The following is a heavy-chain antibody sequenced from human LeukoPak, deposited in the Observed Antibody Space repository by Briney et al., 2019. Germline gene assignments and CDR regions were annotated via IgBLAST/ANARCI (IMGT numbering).Heavy chain of an antibody. CDR2: IYPGDSDT. CDR3: ARRMVTRAKDAFDI. CDR1: GYMFTTYW. V-gene: IGHV5-51*01. Sequence: GESLKISCKGSGYMFTTYWIGWVRQMPGKGLEWMGIIYPGDSDTRYSPSFKGQVTMSVDKSVSTAYLQWSSLKASDTAMYYCARRMVTRAKDAFDIWGQGTMVTVSS. J-gene: IGHJ3*02. D-gene: IGHD2-21*02.